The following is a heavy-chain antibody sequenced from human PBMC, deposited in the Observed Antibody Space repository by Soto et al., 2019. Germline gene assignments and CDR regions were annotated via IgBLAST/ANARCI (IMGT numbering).Heavy chain of an antibody. D-gene: IGHD1-1*01. Sequence: QVKLVESGGGVVQPGRSLRLSCAASGFSFSSYAMHWVRQAPGKGLEWLSFISYDGRNEYYADSVKGRFTVSRDSSENTLYLQINTLKPEDTAVYYCARGKGMEENYYYHGMDVWGQGTTVSVSS. CDR3: ARGKGMEENYYYHGMDV. J-gene: IGHJ6*02. V-gene: IGHV3-30*04. CDR1: GFSFSSYA. CDR2: ISYDGRNE.